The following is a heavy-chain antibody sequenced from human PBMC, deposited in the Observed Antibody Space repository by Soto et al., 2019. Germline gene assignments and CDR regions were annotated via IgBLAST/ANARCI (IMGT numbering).Heavy chain of an antibody. J-gene: IGHJ5*02. V-gene: IGHV3-7*05. D-gene: IGHD3-10*01. CDR3: AKLGPYGSESYSFRCNWIDP. CDR2: IKQDGSEK. Sequence: PVRLLRLRCGALGVTCSSYGMSCVLKAPGKGLEWVANIKQDGSEKYYVDSVKGRFTISRDRSKNTVYLQMDGLRTEDTAVYHCAKLGPYGSESYSFRCNWIDPWGQGTLVTVSS. CDR1: GVTCSSYG.